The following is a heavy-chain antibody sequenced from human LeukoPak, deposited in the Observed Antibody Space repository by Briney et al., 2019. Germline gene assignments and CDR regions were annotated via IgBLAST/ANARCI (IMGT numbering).Heavy chain of an antibody. D-gene: IGHD3-22*01. J-gene: IGHJ4*02. Sequence: GGSLRLSCAASGFTFSSYAMSWVRQAPGKGLEWVAFIRYDGSNKYYADSVKGRFTISRDNSKNTLYLQMNSLRAEDTAVYYCAKDLSPYYYDSSGYPPGLWGQGTLVTVSS. CDR2: IRYDGSNK. CDR3: AKDLSPYYYDSSGYPPGL. CDR1: GFTFSSYA. V-gene: IGHV3-30*02.